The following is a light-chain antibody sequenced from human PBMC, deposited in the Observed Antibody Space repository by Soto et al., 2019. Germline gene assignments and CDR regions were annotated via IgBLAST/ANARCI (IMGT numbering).Light chain of an antibody. CDR3: NSLRVNHLYV. J-gene: IGLJ1*01. CDR2: EVT. Sequence: QSALTQPASVSGSPGQTITISCTGTSSDVGRYNTVSWYQHHPGKAPKLIIYEVTHRPAGISDRFSAPKSGNTASLTISGLQAEDEADYYCNSLRVNHLYVFGSGTKLTVL. CDR1: SSDVGRYNT. V-gene: IGLV2-14*01.